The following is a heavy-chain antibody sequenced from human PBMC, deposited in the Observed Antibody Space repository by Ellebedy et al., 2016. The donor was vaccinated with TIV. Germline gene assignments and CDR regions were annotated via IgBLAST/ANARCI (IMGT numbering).Heavy chain of an antibody. J-gene: IGHJ4*02. CDR3: ARVFDSYYLDY. CDR1: GFTFSSYG. Sequence: PGGSLRLSCAASGFTFSSYGMHWVRQAPGKGLDWVALISYDGSDKYYADSVKGRFTISRDKSKNTLYFQVSSLRIEDTAVYDCARVFDSYYLDYWGQGTLVTVSS. V-gene: IGHV3-30*03. D-gene: IGHD6-6*01. CDR2: ISYDGSDK.